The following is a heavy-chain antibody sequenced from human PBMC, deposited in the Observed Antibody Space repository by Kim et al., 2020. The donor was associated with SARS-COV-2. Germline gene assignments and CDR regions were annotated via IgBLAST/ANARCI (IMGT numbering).Heavy chain of an antibody. J-gene: IGHJ6*02. CDR1: GFTFSSYA. D-gene: IGHD3-10*01. Sequence: GGSLRLSCAASGFTFSSYAMHWVRQAPGKGLEWVAVISYDGSNKYYADSVKGRFTISRDNSKNTLYLQMNSLRAEDTAVYYCARDDIFVEGSGSYYRTYYYYGMDVWGQGTTVTVSS. V-gene: IGHV3-30*04. CDR2: ISYDGSNK. CDR3: ARDDIFVEGSGSYYRTYYYYGMDV.